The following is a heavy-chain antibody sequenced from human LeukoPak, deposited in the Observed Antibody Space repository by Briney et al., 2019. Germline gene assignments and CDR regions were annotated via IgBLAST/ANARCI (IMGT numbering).Heavy chain of an antibody. Sequence: GGSLSLSCAASGFNFSDYYMTWVRQAPGKGLEWLSYMSNNGSSAYYRDSAKGRFTISRDNAKNALYLEMNNLTVEDTAVYYCARQKRAFDYWGRGTLVTVST. J-gene: IGHJ4*02. V-gene: IGHV3-11*01. CDR1: GFNFSDYY. CDR2: MSNNGSSA. CDR3: ARQKRAFDY.